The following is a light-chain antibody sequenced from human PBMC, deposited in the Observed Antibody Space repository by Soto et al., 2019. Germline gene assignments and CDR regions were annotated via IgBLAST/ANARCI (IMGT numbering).Light chain of an antibody. Sequence: QPVLTQPASVSGSPGQSITISCTGTSSDVGGSNYVSWYQQHPGKAPKLIIYDVSNRPSGVSLRFSGSKSGNTASLTISGLQAEDEADYYCTSYTSSRLRVFGGGTKVTVL. V-gene: IGLV2-14*01. CDR1: SSDVGGSNY. CDR2: DVS. CDR3: TSYTSSRLRV. J-gene: IGLJ3*02.